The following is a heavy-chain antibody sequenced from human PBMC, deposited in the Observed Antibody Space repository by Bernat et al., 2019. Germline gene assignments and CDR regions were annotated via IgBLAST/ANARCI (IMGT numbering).Heavy chain of an antibody. Sequence: EVQLVESGGGLVQPGGSLRLSCAASGFTFSSYEMNWVRQAPGKGLEWVSYISSSGSTIYYADSGKGRFTISRDNAKNSLYLQMNSLRAEDTAVYYCAREGDFWSGYNFDYWGQGTLVTVSS. CDR3: AREGDFWSGYNFDY. CDR1: GFTFSSYE. J-gene: IGHJ4*02. V-gene: IGHV3-48*03. D-gene: IGHD3-3*01. CDR2: ISSSGSTI.